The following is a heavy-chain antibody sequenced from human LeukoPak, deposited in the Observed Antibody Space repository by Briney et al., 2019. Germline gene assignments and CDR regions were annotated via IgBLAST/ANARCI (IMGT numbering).Heavy chain of an antibody. J-gene: IGHJ4*02. D-gene: IGHD5-24*01. Sequence: GGSLRLSCAASGFNVTTNYMSWVRQAPGKGLEWVSVIYSGGTTYYADSVKGRFTISRDISKNTLSLQMNSLRAEDTAAYYCARGRRDGYNLGYWGQGTLVAVSS. CDR2: IYSGGTT. V-gene: IGHV3-53*01. CDR1: GFNVTTNY. CDR3: ARGRRDGYNLGY.